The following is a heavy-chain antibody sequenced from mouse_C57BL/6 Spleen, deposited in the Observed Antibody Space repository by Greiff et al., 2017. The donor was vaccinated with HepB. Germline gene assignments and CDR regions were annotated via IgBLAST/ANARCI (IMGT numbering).Heavy chain of an antibody. CDR2: ISSGGSYT. CDR3: ARHGKDGYFYAMDY. J-gene: IGHJ4*01. D-gene: IGHD2-3*01. Sequence: DVHLVESGGDLVKPGGSLKLSCAASGFTFSSYGMSWVRQTPDKRLEWVATISSGGSYTYYPDSVKGRFTISRDNAKNTLYLQMSSLKSEDTAMYYCARHGKDGYFYAMDYWGQGTSVTVSS. CDR1: GFTFSSYG. V-gene: IGHV5-6*01.